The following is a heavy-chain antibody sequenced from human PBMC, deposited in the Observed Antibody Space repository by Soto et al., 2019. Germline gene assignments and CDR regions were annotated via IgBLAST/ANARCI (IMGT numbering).Heavy chain of an antibody. CDR1: GYIFSNYG. CDR2: ISGHNDNS. J-gene: IGHJ5*02. D-gene: IGHD5-12*01. CDR3: ARCRGSGGYFWFDP. Sequence: ASVKVSCKTSGYIFSNYGITWVRQAPGQGLEWVGWISGHNDNSKYAQKVQGRVTLTTDTSTSTAYMELRNLMSDDTAVYFCARCRGSGGYFWFDPWGQGTLVTVSS. V-gene: IGHV1-18*01.